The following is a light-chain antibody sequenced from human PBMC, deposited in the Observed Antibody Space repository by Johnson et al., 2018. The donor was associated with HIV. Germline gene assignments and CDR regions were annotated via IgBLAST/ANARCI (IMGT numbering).Light chain of an antibody. CDR2: DNN. CDR1: SSNIGNNY. V-gene: IGLV1-51*01. J-gene: IGLJ1*01. CDR3: GTWDSSLTAPYV. Sequence: QSVLTQPPSVSAAPGQKVTISCSGSSSNIGNNYVSCYQQLPGTAPKLLIYDNNNRPSGIPDRFSGSKSATSATLGITGPQPGDEPDYYCGTWDSSLTAPYVFGTGTKVTVL.